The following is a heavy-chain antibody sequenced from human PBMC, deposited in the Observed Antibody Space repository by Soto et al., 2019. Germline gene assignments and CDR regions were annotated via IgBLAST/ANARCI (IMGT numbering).Heavy chain of an antibody. Sequence: ASVKVSCKASGYTFTSYYMHWVRQAPGQGLEWMGIINPSGGSTSYAQKFQGRVTMTRDTSTSTVYMELSSLRSEDTAVYYCARARGGIVVVVAAKPRPDFGMDVWGQGTTVTVSS. V-gene: IGHV1-46*01. CDR2: INPSGGST. CDR1: GYTFTSYY. CDR3: ARARGGIVVVVAAKPRPDFGMDV. D-gene: IGHD2-15*01. J-gene: IGHJ6*02.